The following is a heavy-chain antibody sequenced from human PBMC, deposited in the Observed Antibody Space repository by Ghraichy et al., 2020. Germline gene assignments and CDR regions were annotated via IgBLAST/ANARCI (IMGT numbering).Heavy chain of an antibody. J-gene: IGHJ4*02. CDR2: ISSSSSTI. D-gene: IGHD3-3*01. CDR3: ARDNDFWSGYRYDY. Sequence: GGSLRLSCAASGFTFSSYSMNWVRQAPGKGLEWVSYISSSSSTIYYADSVKGRFTISGDNAKNSLYLQMNSLRDEDTAVYYCARDNDFWSGYRYDYWGQGTLVTVSS. CDR1: GFTFSSYS. V-gene: IGHV3-48*02.